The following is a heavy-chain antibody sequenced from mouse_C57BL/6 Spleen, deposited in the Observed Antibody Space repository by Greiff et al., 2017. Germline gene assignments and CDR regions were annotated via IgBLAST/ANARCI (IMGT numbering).Heavy chain of an antibody. CDR1: GFTFSDYY. D-gene: IGHD2-3*01. Sequence: EVKLMESEGGLVQPGSSMKLSCTASGFTFSDYYMAWVRQVPEKGLEWVANINYDGSSTYYLDSLKSRFIISRDNAKNILYLQMSSLKSEDTATYYCARSDGVYAMDYWGQGTSVTVSS. CDR2: INYDGSST. J-gene: IGHJ4*01. V-gene: IGHV5-16*01. CDR3: ARSDGVYAMDY.